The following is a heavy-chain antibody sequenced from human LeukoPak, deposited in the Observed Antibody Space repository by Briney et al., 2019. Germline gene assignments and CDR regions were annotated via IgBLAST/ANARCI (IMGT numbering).Heavy chain of an antibody. J-gene: IGHJ5*02. CDR3: ASLGGSGSLNCFDP. V-gene: IGHV3-7*01. Sequence: ETLSLTCAVYGGSFSGYYWSWIRQAPGKGLEWVANINQDGSGKYYVDSVKGRFTISRDNAKNALYLQMNSLRAEDTAVYYCASLGGSGSLNCFDPWGQGSLVTVSS. CDR1: GGSFSGYY. D-gene: IGHD3-10*01. CDR2: INQDGSGK.